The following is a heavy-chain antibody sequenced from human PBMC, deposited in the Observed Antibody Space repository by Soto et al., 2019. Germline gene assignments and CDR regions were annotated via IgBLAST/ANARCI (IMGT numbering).Heavy chain of an antibody. CDR3: AISLRSDSSGYYYVNWFDP. Sequence: KPSETLSLTCTVSGGSISSGDSYWSWIRQPPGKGLEWIGYIYYSGSTYYNPSLKSRVTISVDTSKNQFSLKLSAVTAADTAVYYCAISLRSDSSGYYYVNWFDPWGQGTLVPSPQ. CDR2: IYYSGST. CDR1: GGSISSGDSY. J-gene: IGHJ5*02. D-gene: IGHD3-22*01. V-gene: IGHV4-30-4*01.